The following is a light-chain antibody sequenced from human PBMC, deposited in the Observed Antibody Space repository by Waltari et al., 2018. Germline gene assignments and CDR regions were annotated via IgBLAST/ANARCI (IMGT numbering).Light chain of an antibody. CDR2: AAS. J-gene: IGKJ2*01. CDR3: QQSYSTPPGYT. CDR1: QSISSY. V-gene: IGKV1-39*01. Sequence: DIQMTQSPSSLSASVGDRVTITCRASQSISSYLNWYQQKPGKAPKLLIYAASSLQSGVPSRFSGSGSGTDFTLTISSLQPEDFATYYCQQSYSTPPGYTFGQGTKLGIK.